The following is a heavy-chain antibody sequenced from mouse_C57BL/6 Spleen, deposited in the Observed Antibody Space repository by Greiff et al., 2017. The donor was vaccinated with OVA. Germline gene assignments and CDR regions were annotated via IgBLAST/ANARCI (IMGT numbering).Heavy chain of an antibody. CDR3: TFYYGSSYGDYFDY. Sequence: EVKLLESGGGLVQPGGSMKLSCVASGFTFSNYWMNWVRQSPEKGLEWVAQIRLKSDNYATHYAESVKGRFTISRDDSKSSVYLQMNNLRAEDTGIYYCTFYYGSSYGDYFDYWGQGTTLTVSS. V-gene: IGHV6-3*01. D-gene: IGHD1-1*01. CDR1: GFTFSNYW. J-gene: IGHJ2*01. CDR2: IRLKSDNYAT.